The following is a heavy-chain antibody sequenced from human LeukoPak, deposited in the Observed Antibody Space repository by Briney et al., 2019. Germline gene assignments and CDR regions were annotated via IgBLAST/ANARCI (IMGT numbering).Heavy chain of an antibody. CDR1: GFTFSSYA. CDR2: ISYDGSNK. CDR3: ARAIGGYSYGSYFDY. D-gene: IGHD5-18*01. J-gene: IGHJ4*02. Sequence: GGSLRLSCAASGFTFSSYAMHWVRQAPGKGLEWVAVISYDGSNKYYADSVKGRFTISRDNSKNTLYLQMNSLRAEDTAVYYCARAIGGYSYGSYFDYWGQGTLDTVSS. V-gene: IGHV3-30*04.